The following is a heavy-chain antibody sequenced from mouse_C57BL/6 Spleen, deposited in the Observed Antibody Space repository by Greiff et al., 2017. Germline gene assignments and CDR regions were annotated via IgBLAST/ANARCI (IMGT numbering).Heavy chain of an antibody. V-gene: IGHV5-12*01. CDR3: ARFITTKGYFDV. Sequence: DVMLVESGGGLVQPGGSLKLSCAASGFTFSDYYMYWVRQTPEKRLEWVAYISNGGGSTYYPDTVKGRFTISRDNAKNTLYLQMSRLKSEDTAMYYCARFITTKGYFDVWGTGTTVTVSS. J-gene: IGHJ1*03. D-gene: IGHD1-1*01. CDR1: GFTFSDYY. CDR2: ISNGGGST.